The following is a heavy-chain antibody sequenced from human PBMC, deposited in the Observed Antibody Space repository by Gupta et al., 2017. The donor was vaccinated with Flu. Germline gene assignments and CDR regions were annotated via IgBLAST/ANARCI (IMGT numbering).Heavy chain of an antibody. CDR2: IKSKTDGGTT. CDR1: GFTFSNAW. V-gene: IGHV3-15*01. D-gene: IGHD3-3*01. CDR3: TTDGGPPNQGY. Sequence: EVQLVESGGGLVKLGGSLRLSCAASGFTFSNAWLSWVRQAPGKGLELIGRIKSKTDGGTTDYAAPVKGRFTISRDDSKNTLYLQMNSLKTEDTAVYYCTTDGGPPNQGYWGQGTLVTVSS. J-gene: IGHJ4*02.